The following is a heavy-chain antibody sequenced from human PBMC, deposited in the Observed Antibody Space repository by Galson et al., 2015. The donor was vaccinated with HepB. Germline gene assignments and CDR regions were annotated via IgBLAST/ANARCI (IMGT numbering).Heavy chain of an antibody. D-gene: IGHD3-22*01. CDR1: GGTFSSYT. V-gene: IGHV1-69*02. J-gene: IGHJ5*02. CDR3: ARVGYYYDSSGFTFDP. Sequence: SVKVSCKASGGTFSSYTIHWVRQAPGQGLEWMGRIIPILGIANYAQKFQGRVTITADKSTSTAYMELSNMRSEDTAVYYCARVGYYYDSSGFTFDPWGQGTLVTVSS. CDR2: IIPILGIA.